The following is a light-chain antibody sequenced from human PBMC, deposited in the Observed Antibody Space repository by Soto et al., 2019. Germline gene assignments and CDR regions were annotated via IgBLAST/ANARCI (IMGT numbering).Light chain of an antibody. CDR2: GAS. V-gene: IGKV1-39*01. CDR3: QQSHIAPYT. J-gene: IGKJ2*01. CDR1: QSIARF. Sequence: DLQMTQSPSSLSAAVGDRVTITCRASQSIARFLNWYQQKPGEVPKLLNFGASYLRSGVPSRFSGSGSGTHFALTITSLQPEDFATYFCQQSHIAPYTFGQGTNL.